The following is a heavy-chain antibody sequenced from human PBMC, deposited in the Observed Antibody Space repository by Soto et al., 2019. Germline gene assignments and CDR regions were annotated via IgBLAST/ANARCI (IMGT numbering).Heavy chain of an antibody. J-gene: IGHJ5*02. CDR1: GGSISSGDYY. CDR3: ARERPDGARLDP. Sequence: QVQLQESGPGLVKPSQTLSLTCTVSGGSISSGDYYWSWIRQPPGKGLEWIGYIYHSGSTYYNPSLXSXLTISVHTSKNQFSLKLSSVTAADTAVYYCARERPDGARLDPWGQGTLVTVSS. V-gene: IGHV4-30-4*01. D-gene: IGHD6-6*01. CDR2: IYHSGST.